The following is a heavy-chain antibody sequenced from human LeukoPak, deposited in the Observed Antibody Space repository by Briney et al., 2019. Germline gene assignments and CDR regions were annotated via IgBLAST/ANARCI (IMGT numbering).Heavy chain of an antibody. CDR3: AKDGNWARFED. CDR2: ISGNGGTT. Sequence: GGSLRLSCAASGFTFSSYAMSWVRQAPGKGLEWVSGISGNGGTTYYADSVKGRFTISRDNSKNMVWLQINSPTAEDTATYYCAKDGNWARFEDWGQGTLVTVSS. J-gene: IGHJ4*02. CDR1: GFTFSSYA. V-gene: IGHV3-23*01. D-gene: IGHD7-27*01.